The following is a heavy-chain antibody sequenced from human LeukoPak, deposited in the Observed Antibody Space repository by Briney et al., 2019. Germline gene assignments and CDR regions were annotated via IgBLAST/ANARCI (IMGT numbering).Heavy chain of an antibody. CDR2: INPNSGGT. D-gene: IGHD6-13*01. CDR1: GYTFTGYY. Sequence: ASVKVSCKASGYTFTGYYMHWVRQAPGQGLEWMGWINPNSGGTNYAQKFQGRVTMTRDTSISTAYMELSRLRSDDTAVYYCARDELVDGSSWNYWGQGTLVTVSS. J-gene: IGHJ4*02. V-gene: IGHV1-2*02. CDR3: ARDELVDGSSWNY.